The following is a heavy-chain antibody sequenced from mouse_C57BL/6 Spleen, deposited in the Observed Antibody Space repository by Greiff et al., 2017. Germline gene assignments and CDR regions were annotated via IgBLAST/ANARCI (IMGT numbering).Heavy chain of an antibody. CDR1: SYAFSSSW. J-gene: IGHJ4*01. D-gene: IGHD1-1*01. CDR3: ARSGITTDAMDY. Sequence: QVQLQQSGPELVKPGASVKISCKASSYAFSSSWMNWVKQRPGKGLEWIGRIYPGDGDTNYNGKFKGKATLTADKSSSTAYMQLSSLTSEDSAVYFCARSGITTDAMDYWGQGTSVTVSS. CDR2: IYPGDGDT. V-gene: IGHV1-82*01.